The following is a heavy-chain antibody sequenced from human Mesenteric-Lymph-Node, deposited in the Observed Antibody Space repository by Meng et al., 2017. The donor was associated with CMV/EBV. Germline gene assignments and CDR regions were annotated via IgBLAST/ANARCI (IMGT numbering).Heavy chain of an antibody. Sequence: GESLKISCAASGFTFSSYWMHWVRQAPGKGLVWVSRINSDGSSTNYADSVKGRFTISRDNSKNTLYLQMNSLRAEDTAVYYCARDRGDAFDIWGQGTMVTVSS. V-gene: IGHV3-74*01. CDR1: GFTFSSYW. CDR3: ARDRGDAFDI. J-gene: IGHJ3*02. CDR2: INSDGSST. D-gene: IGHD3-10*01.